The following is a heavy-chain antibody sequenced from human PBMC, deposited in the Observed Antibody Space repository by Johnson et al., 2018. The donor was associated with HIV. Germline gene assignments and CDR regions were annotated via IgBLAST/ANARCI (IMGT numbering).Heavy chain of an antibody. D-gene: IGHD3-22*01. V-gene: IGHV3-7*02. CDR3: ARVDQILDYYDSRAAFDI. CDR1: GFTFSQYW. J-gene: IGHJ3*02. CDR2: IKEDGSED. Sequence: VQLVESGGGLAKPAWSPRLSCAASGFTFSQYWMSWVRQAPGKGLEWLANIKEDGSEDYHLDSLRGRFTISRDNSKNTLYLQMNSLRAEDTAVYYCARVDQILDYYDSRAAFDIWGHGTMVTVSS.